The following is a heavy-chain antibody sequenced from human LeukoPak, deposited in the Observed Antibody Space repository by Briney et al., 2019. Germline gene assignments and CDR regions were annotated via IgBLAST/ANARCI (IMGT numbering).Heavy chain of an antibody. CDR2: ISTFNGNT. Sequence: ASVKVSCKASGYAFITFGISWVRQAPRQGLEWMGWISTFNGNTNYAQKLQGRVTMTTDASTDTAYMDLRSLRSDDTAVYYCARPQDGYNPTFLDYWGPGTLVTVSS. V-gene: IGHV1-18*01. J-gene: IGHJ4*02. CDR1: GYAFITFG. D-gene: IGHD5-24*01. CDR3: ARPQDGYNPTFLDY.